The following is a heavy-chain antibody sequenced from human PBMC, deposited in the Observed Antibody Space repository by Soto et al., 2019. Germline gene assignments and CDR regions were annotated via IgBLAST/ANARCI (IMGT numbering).Heavy chain of an antibody. J-gene: IGHJ6*02. CDR3: ARDLGYCSGGSCYPGRSGVYYYYGMDV. CDR1: GDSVSSNSAA. D-gene: IGHD2-15*01. V-gene: IGHV6-1*01. Sequence: SQTLSLTCAISGDSVSSNSAAWNWIRQSPSRGLEWLGRTYYRSKWYNDYVVSVKSRITINPDTSKNQFSLQLNSVTPEDTAVYYCARDLGYCSGGSCYPGRSGVYYYYGMDVWGQGTTVTVSS. CDR2: TYYRSKWYN.